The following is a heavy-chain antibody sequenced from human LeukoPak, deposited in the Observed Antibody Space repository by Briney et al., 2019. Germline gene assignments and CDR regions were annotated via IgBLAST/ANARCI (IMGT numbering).Heavy chain of an antibody. D-gene: IGHD3-22*01. J-gene: IGHJ4*02. CDR3: ARVTGYMIEDYFDY. Sequence: GSLRLSCAASGFTFSSYAMSWLRQPPGKGLEWIVYIYYSGSTNYNPSLKSRVTISVEASKNQFSLKLSSVTAADTAVYYCARVTGYMIEDYFDYWGQGTPVTVSS. CDR1: GFTFSSYA. CDR2: IYYSGST. V-gene: IGHV4-59*01.